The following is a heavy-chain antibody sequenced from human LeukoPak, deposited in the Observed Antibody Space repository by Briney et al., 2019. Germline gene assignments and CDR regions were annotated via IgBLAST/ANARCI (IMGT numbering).Heavy chain of an antibody. CDR2: IYPGDSDT. CDR1: GYGFTSYW. V-gene: IGHV5-51*01. Sequence: GESLKISCKGSGYGFTSYWIGWVRQMPGKGVGWMGIIYPGDSDTRYSPSFQGQVTISADKSISTAYLQWSSLKASDTAMYYCARQRQRYSSGWFFDYWGQGTLVTVSS. CDR3: ARQRQRYSSGWFFDY. D-gene: IGHD6-19*01. J-gene: IGHJ4*02.